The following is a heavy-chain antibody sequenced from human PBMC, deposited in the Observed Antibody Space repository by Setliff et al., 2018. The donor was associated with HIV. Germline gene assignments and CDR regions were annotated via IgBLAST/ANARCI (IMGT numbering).Heavy chain of an antibody. J-gene: IGHJ3*02. CDR3: ARDAGISSPYDAFDI. CDR2: ISSNGGNT. Sequence: PGGSLRLSCAASGFTFSSYAMHWVRQAPGKGLEYVSSISSNGGNTYYASSLKGRFTISRDNSKNTLYLQMGSLSAEDMAVYYCARDAGISSPYDAFDIWGQGTMVTVSS. CDR1: GFTFSSYA. V-gene: IGHV3-64*01. D-gene: IGHD6-6*01.